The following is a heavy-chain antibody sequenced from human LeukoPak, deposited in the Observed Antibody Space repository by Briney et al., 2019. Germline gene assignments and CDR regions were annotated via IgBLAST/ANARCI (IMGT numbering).Heavy chain of an antibody. CDR3: ARDVGDGYNYGY. J-gene: IGHJ4*02. CDR1: GFTFSSYA. CDR2: ISGSGGST. V-gene: IGHV3-23*01. Sequence: GGSLRLSCAASGFTFSSYAMSWVRQAPGKGLEWVSAISGSGGSTYYADSVKGRFTISRDNSKNTLYLQMNSLRAEDTAVYYCARDVGDGYNYGYWGQGTLVTVSS. D-gene: IGHD5-24*01.